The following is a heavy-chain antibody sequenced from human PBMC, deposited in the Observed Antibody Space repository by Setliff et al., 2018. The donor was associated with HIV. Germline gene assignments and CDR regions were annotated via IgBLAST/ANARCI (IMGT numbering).Heavy chain of an antibody. J-gene: IGHJ6*03. CDR3: ARGRTYYDFWSGQDYYYYMDV. V-gene: IGHV4-39*02. Sequence: SETLSLTCTVSGGSIKSRSYYWVWIRQPPGKGLEWIGSMDYYGTTYYNPSLKSRIIISRDTSKNQFSLKLSSVTAADTAVYYCARGRTYYDFWSGQDYYYYMDVWSKGTTVTVSS. D-gene: IGHD3-3*01. CDR2: MDYYGTT. CDR1: GGSIKSRSYY.